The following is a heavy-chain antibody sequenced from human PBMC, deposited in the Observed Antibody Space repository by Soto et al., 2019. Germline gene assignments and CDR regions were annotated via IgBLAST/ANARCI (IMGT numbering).Heavy chain of an antibody. Sequence: PSETLSLTCTVSGGSISSYYWSWIRQPPGKGLEWIGYIYYSGSTNYNPSLKSRVTISVDTSKNQLSLKLSSVTAADTAVYYCARDNGDLDYWGQGTLVTVSS. J-gene: IGHJ4*02. CDR2: IYYSGST. CDR3: ARDNGDLDY. D-gene: IGHD4-17*01. V-gene: IGHV4-59*01. CDR1: GGSISSYY.